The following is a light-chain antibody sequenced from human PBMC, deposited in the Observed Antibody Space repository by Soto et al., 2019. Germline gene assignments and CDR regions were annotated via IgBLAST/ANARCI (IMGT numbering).Light chain of an antibody. Sequence: DTVMTQSPATLSVSPGERATLSCRASQGVGNNLAWYQQRPGQAPRLLIDAASTRAPGIPARFSGTGSGTEFTLTITSLQSEDFAIYYCQQYNNRPLTFGQGTQVEIK. CDR2: AAS. V-gene: IGKV3-15*01. CDR1: QGVGNN. J-gene: IGKJ1*01. CDR3: QQYNNRPLT.